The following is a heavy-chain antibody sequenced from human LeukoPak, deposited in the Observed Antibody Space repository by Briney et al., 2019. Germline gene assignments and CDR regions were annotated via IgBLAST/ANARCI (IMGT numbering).Heavy chain of an antibody. CDR3: AKGVHMVRGVISPWLDP. D-gene: IGHD3-10*01. Sequence: GGSLRLSCAASGFTFSSYAMSWVRQAPGKGLEWVSAISGSGGSTYYADSVKGRFTISRDNSKNTLYLQMNSLRAEDTAVYYCAKGVHMVRGVISPWLDPWGQGTLVTVSS. CDR1: GFTFSSYA. CDR2: ISGSGGST. V-gene: IGHV3-23*01. J-gene: IGHJ5*02.